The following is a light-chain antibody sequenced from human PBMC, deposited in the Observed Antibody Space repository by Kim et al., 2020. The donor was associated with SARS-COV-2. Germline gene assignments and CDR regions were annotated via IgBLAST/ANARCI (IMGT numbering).Light chain of an antibody. CDR2: GAS. CDR3: QQYNNWPFT. CDR1: QSVSSN. V-gene: IGKV3-15*01. J-gene: IGKJ4*01. Sequence: GSPGERAPLSCRASQSVSSNLAWYQQKPGQAPRLLIYGASTRATGIPARFSGSGSGTEFTLTISSLQSEDFAVYYCQQYNNWPFTFGGGTKVDIK.